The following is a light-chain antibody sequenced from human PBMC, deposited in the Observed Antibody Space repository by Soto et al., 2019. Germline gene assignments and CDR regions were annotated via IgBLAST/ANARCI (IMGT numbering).Light chain of an antibody. CDR3: QQYGRSPLT. CDR1: QSVSNNY. CDR2: SSS. Sequence: EIVLTQSPGTLSLSPGERATLSCKASQSVSNNYLAWYQQKPGQAPRLLIYSSSNRATGIPDRFSGSGSGTDFTLTISRLEPADFAVYYCQQYGRSPLTFGGGTRLEIK. V-gene: IGKV3-20*01. J-gene: IGKJ5*01.